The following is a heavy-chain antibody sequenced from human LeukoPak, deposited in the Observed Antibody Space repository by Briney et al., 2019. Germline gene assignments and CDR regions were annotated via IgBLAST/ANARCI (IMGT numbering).Heavy chain of an antibody. CDR3: ARWDTAMGFDY. Sequence: PSETLSLTCTVSGGSISSYYWSWIRQPSGKGLKWIGYIYYSGSTNYNPSLKSRVTISVDTSKNQFSLKLSSVTAADTAVYYCARWDTAMGFDYWGQGTLVTVSS. J-gene: IGHJ4*02. D-gene: IGHD5-18*01. CDR1: GGSISSYY. V-gene: IGHV4-59*01. CDR2: IYYSGST.